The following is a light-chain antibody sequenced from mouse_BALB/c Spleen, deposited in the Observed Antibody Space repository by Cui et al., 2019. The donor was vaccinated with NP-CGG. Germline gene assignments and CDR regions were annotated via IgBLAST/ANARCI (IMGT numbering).Light chain of an antibody. J-gene: IGLJ1*01. Sequence: FVSGVSALTTSPGETVTHTCRSSTGAVTTRNYANWVQEKPDHLFTGLIGGTNNRAPGVPARFSGSLIGDKAALTITGAQTEDETIYFCALWYSNHWVFGGGTKLTVL. CDR1: TGAVTTRNY. V-gene: IGLV1*01. CDR3: ALWYSNHWV. CDR2: GTN.